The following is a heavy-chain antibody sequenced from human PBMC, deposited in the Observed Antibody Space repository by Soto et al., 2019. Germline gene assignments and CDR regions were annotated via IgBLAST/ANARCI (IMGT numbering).Heavy chain of an antibody. V-gene: IGHV4-59*11. CDR2: LYYTGST. Sequence: SETLSLTCTVSGGSISSHYWSWVRQPPGKGLEWIGYLYYTGSTNYNASLKSQVTMSLDTSKNQFSLMLTSVTAADTAVYYCARVGATVTSQALGFDHWGQGILVTVSS. CDR1: GGSISSHY. J-gene: IGHJ4*02. CDR3: ARVGATVTSQALGFDH. D-gene: IGHD4-17*01.